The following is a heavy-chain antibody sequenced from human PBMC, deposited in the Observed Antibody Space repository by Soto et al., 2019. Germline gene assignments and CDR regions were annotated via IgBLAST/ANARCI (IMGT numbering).Heavy chain of an antibody. J-gene: IGHJ4*02. CDR2: ISASDARA. CDR3: AKQGVVVTAIDY. Sequence: EVQLLESGGDLVQPGGSLRLSCAASGFTFSSYAMSWVRQAPGKGLEWVSAISASDARAYYADSVEGRFTFSRDNSKNTLYLQMDSLRAEDTAVYYCAKQGVVVTAIDYWGQGTLVTVSS. V-gene: IGHV3-23*01. D-gene: IGHD2-21*02. CDR1: GFTFSSYA.